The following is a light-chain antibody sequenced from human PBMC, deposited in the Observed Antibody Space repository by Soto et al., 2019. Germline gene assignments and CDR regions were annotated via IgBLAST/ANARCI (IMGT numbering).Light chain of an antibody. V-gene: IGLV2-14*01. J-gene: IGLJ2*01. Sequence: QSALTQPASVSGSPGQSVTISCTGASSDVGGYNYVSWHQQHPGKAPKLMIYEVSNRPSGVSNRFSGSKSGNTASLTISGLQAEDEADYYCSSYTSSNTQVVFGGGTKVTVL. CDR2: EVS. CDR3: SSYTSSNTQVV. CDR1: SSDVGGYNY.